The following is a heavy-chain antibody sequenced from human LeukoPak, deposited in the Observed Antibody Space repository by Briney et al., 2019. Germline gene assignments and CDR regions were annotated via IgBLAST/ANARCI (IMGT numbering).Heavy chain of an antibody. CDR2: IYYSGSI. V-gene: IGHV4-30-4*02. J-gene: IGHJ5*02. CDR1: GGSISSGDYY. Sequence: SETLSLTCTVSGGSISSGDYYWSWIRQPPGKGLEWIGYIYYSGSIYYNPSLKSRVTISVDTSKNQVSLRLRSVTAADTAVYYCARAGSPALGWVDLWGQGTLVTVSS. D-gene: IGHD6-6*01. CDR3: ARAGSPALGWVDL.